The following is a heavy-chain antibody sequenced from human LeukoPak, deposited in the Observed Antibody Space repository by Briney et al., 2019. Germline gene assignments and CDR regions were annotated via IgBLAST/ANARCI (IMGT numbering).Heavy chain of an antibody. CDR2: ISGSGGST. CDR1: GSTFSSYA. CDR3: AKDSGPYSSSWFDY. J-gene: IGHJ4*02. V-gene: IGHV3-23*01. Sequence: PGGSLRLSCAASGSTFSSYAMSWVRQAPGKGLEWVSAISGSGGSTYYADSVKGRFTISRDNSKNTLYLQMNSLRAEDTAVYYCAKDSGPYSSSWFDYWGQGTLVTVSS. D-gene: IGHD6-13*01.